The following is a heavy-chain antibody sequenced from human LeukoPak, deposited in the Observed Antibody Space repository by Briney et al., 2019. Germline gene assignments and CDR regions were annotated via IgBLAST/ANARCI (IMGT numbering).Heavy chain of an antibody. Sequence: SETLSLTCDVSGGSVTSTNWWTWVRQPPGKGLELIGYIYYTGTTYYNPSLKSRVTISVDTSKNHFSLKLSSVTAADTAVYYCARGDGGNSGEYWFDPWGQGTLVSVSS. J-gene: IGHJ5*02. D-gene: IGHD4-23*01. CDR3: ARGDGGNSGEYWFDP. CDR2: IYYTGTT. V-gene: IGHV4-4*02. CDR1: GGSVTSTNW.